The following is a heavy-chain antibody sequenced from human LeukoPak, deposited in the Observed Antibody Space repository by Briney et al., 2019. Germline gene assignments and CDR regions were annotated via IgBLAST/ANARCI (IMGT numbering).Heavy chain of an antibody. CDR3: AVEMATTAFDY. Sequence: GGSLRLSCAASGFTFSTYWMHWVRQVPGKGLVWVSRINSDESSTSYADSVKGRFTISRDNSKNTLYLQMNSLRAEDTAVYYCAVEMATTAFDYWGQGTLVTVSS. J-gene: IGHJ4*02. CDR2: INSDESST. CDR1: GFTFSTYW. D-gene: IGHD5-24*01. V-gene: IGHV3-74*01.